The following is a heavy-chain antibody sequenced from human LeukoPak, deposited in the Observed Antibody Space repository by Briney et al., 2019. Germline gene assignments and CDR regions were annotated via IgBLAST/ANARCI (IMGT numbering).Heavy chain of an antibody. D-gene: IGHD3-22*01. CDR2: ISYDGSNK. CDR3: ARVLHKRNYDSTTYYGY. J-gene: IGHJ4*02. Sequence: GGSLRLSCAASGFTFTNYGIHWVRQAPGKGLEWVAVISYDGSNKYYADSVKGRFTISRDNAKNSLYLQMNSLRAEDTAVYYCARVLHKRNYDSTTYYGYWGQGTLVTVSS. V-gene: IGHV3-30*03. CDR1: GFTFTNYG.